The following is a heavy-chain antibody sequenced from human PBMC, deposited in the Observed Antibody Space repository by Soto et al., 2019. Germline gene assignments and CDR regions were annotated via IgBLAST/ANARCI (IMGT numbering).Heavy chain of an antibody. J-gene: IGHJ4*02. CDR3: AKDRQPASIWTFDS. CDR2: IWYDGSNK. CDR1: GFTFSSYG. D-gene: IGHD3-9*01. Sequence: GGSLRLSCAASGFTFSSYGMHWVRQAPCKGLEWVAVIWYDGSNKYYADSVKGRFTISRDNSKNMVFLQMNGLRAEDTAVYYCAKDRQPASIWTFDSCGTGTPVTVSS. V-gene: IGHV3-33*06.